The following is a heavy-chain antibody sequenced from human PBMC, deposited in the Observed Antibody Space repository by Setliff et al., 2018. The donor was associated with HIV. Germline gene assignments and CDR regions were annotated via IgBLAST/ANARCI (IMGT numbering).Heavy chain of an antibody. Sequence: PSETLSLTCTVSGGSIISSTYYWGWIRQPPGKGLEWIGEINHSGSTNYNPSLKSRVTMSVDTSKHQFSLKLTSVTAADTAVYYCARVQSPYYYQNSGFYYYYLNVWGKGTTVTVSS. D-gene: IGHD5-12*01. V-gene: IGHV4-39*07. CDR3: ARVQSPYYYQNSGFYYYYLNV. CDR1: GGSIISSTYY. CDR2: INHSGST. J-gene: IGHJ6*03.